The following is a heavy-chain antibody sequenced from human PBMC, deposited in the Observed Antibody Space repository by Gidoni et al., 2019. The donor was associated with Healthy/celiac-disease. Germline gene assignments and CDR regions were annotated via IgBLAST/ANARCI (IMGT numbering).Heavy chain of an antibody. CDR1: GFTFSSYA. D-gene: IGHD2-21*02. J-gene: IGHJ4*02. V-gene: IGHV3-23*01. CDR2: ISGSGGST. CDR3: AKVVEYCGGDCSPSGLFHYYFDY. Sequence: EVQLLESGGGLVQPGGSLRLSCAASGFTFSSYAVSWVRQAPGKGLEWVSAISGSGGSTYYADSVKGRFTISRDNSKNTLYLQMNSLRAEDTAVYYCAKVVEYCGGDCSPSGLFHYYFDYWGQGTLVTVSS.